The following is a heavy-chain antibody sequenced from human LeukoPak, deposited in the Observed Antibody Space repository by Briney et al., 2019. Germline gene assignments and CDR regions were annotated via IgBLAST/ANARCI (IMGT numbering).Heavy chain of an antibody. CDR1: GGSIGSSY. V-gene: IGHV4-4*07. Sequence: SETLSLTCTVSGGSIGSSYWSWIRQPAGKGLEWIGHIYTSETTSYNPSLKSRVTMSVDTSKNQFSLRLSSVTAADTAVYYCARWSYSGSYYGGGHRGFDYWGQGTLVTVSS. CDR3: ARWSYSGSYYGGGHRGFDY. CDR2: IYTSETT. D-gene: IGHD1-26*01. J-gene: IGHJ4*02.